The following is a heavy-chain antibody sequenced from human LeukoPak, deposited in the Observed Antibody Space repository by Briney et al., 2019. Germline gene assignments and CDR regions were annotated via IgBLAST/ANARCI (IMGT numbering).Heavy chain of an antibody. J-gene: IGHJ4*02. CDR3: ARGTVDTAMAMDY. CDR1: GYTFTGYY. D-gene: IGHD5-18*01. CDR2: INPNSGGT. Sequence: ASVKVSCKASGYTFTGYYMHWVRQAPGQGLEWMGWINPNSGGTNYAQKFQGRVTMTRDTSISTAYMELSRLRSDDTAVYYCARGTVDTAMAMDYWGQGTLVTVSS. V-gene: IGHV1-2*02.